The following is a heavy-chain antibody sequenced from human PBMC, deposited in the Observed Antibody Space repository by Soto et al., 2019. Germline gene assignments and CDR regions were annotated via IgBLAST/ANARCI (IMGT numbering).Heavy chain of an antibody. J-gene: IGHJ4*02. CDR2: IYYSGST. CDR1: GGSISSGDYY. Sequence: SETLSLTCTVSGGSISSGDYYWSWIRQPPGKGLEWIGYIYYSGSTYYNPSLKSRVTISVDTSKNQFSLKLSSVTAADTAVYYCARVGGSYYYFDYWGQGTLVTVSS. CDR3: ARVGGSYYYFDY. V-gene: IGHV4-30-4*01. D-gene: IGHD1-26*01.